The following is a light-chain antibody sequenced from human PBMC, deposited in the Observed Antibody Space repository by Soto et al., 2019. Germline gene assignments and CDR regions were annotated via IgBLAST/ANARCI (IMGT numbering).Light chain of an antibody. CDR1: QSFSSY. V-gene: IGKV3-11*01. Sequence: EIVLTQSPATQSLSPGERATLSCRASQSFSSYLAWYHQKPGQAPRLLIYDASKRATGIPARFSGRGSGTDLTLTISSLEPEDFAVYYCQQRSNWPPVITFGQGTRLEIK. CDR3: QQRSNWPPVIT. CDR2: DAS. J-gene: IGKJ5*01.